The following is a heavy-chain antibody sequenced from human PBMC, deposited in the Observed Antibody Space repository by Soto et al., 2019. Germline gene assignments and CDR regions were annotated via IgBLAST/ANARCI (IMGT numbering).Heavy chain of an antibody. Sequence: GASVKVSCKASGYTFTSYGISWVRQAPGQGLEWMGGIIPIFGTANYAQKFQGRVTITADESTSTAYMELSSPRSEDTAVYYCARSEFITMVRGVIMTQLDYWGQGTLVTVSS. CDR3: ARSEFITMVRGVIMTQLDY. J-gene: IGHJ4*02. D-gene: IGHD3-10*01. CDR2: IIPIFGTA. V-gene: IGHV1-69*13. CDR1: GYTFTSYG.